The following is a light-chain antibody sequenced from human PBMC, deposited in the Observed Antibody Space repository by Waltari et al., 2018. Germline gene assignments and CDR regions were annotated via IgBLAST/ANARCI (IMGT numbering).Light chain of an antibody. CDR3: QAWDSTTGV. CDR2: NDK. CDR1: KLGDKY. V-gene: IGLV3-1*01. J-gene: IGLJ1*01. Sequence: SYELTQPPSVSVSPGQTASITCSGDKLGDKYVSWYQQKRGQSPVLIRYNDKKRPAGIPERFSGSSSGNTATLTISGTQTVDEADYHCQAWDSTTGVFGSGTKVTVL.